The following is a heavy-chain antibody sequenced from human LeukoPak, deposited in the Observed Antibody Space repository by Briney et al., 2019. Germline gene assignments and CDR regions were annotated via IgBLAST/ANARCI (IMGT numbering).Heavy chain of an antibody. V-gene: IGHV4-34*01. Sequence: PSETLSLTCAVYGGSFSGYYWSWIRRPPGKGLEWIGDVTHSGSTNYNPSLKSRVAISVDTSKNQFSLKLSSVTAADTAVYYCARARGAEAIDYWGQGTLVTVSS. D-gene: IGHD3-10*01. CDR1: GGSFSGYY. CDR3: ARARGAEAIDY. J-gene: IGHJ4*02. CDR2: VTHSGST.